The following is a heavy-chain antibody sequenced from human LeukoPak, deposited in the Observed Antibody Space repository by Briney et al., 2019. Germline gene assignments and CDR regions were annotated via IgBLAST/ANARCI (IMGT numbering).Heavy chain of an antibody. CDR3: TRGSLSGSSRED. J-gene: IGHJ4*02. D-gene: IGHD1-26*01. CDR1: GYAFTGYD. Sequence: ASVKVSCKASGYAFTGYDINWVRQATGQGLEWKEWMNPNTGDSGYAQNFQGRLNMTSNTSIHTAYMELSGLRSEDTAIYNCTRGSLSGSSREDWGQGTLVTVSS. V-gene: IGHV1-8*01. CDR2: MNPNTGDS.